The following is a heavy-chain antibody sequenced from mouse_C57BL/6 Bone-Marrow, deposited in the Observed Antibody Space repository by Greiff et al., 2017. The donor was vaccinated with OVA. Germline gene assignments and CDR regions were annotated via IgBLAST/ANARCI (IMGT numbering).Heavy chain of an antibody. Sequence: VQLQQSGAELAKPGASVKLSCKASGYTFTSYWMHWVKQRPGQGLEWIGYINPSSGYTKYNQKFKDKATLTADKSSSTAYMQLCILTYEDSAVYYCASPTVVARFDYWGQGTTLTVTS. CDR3: ASPTVVARFDY. CDR2: INPSSGYT. V-gene: IGHV1-7*01. D-gene: IGHD1-1*01. CDR1: GYTFTSYW. J-gene: IGHJ2*01.